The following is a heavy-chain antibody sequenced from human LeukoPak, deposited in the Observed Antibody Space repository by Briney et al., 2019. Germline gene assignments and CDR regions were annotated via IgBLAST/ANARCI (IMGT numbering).Heavy chain of an antibody. CDR2: ISAYNGNT. CDR1: GYTFTSYG. Sequence: ASVKVSCKASGYTFTSYGISWVRQAPGQGLEWMGWISAYNGNTNYAQKLQGRVTMTTDTFTSTAYMELRSLRSDDTAVYYCARVITDTYSSGWYPDYWGQGTLVTVSS. D-gene: IGHD6-19*01. J-gene: IGHJ4*02. CDR3: ARVITDTYSSGWYPDY. V-gene: IGHV1-18*01.